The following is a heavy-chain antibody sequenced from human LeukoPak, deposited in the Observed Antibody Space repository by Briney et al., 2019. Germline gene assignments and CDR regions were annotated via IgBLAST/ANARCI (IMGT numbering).Heavy chain of an antibody. CDR3: ARSDCNSDCSHFDY. CDR2: IWYDGSNK. Sequence: GGSLRLSCAASGSTFSSYGMHWVRQAPGKGLEWVALIWYDGSNKYYADSVKGRFTTSRDNAKNTLYLQMNSLRADDTAVYYCARSDCNSDCSHFDYWGQGTLVTVSS. D-gene: IGHD2/OR15-2a*01. V-gene: IGHV3-33*01. J-gene: IGHJ4*02. CDR1: GSTFSSYG.